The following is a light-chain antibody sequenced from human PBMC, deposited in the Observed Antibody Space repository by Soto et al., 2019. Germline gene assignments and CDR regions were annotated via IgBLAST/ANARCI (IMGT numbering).Light chain of an antibody. CDR2: DAS. CDR3: QQYNSYWT. V-gene: IGKV1-5*01. Sequence: IQMTQSPSTPSASVGDRVTISFRASQTISRSLAWYQQKPGKAPNLLIYDASSLESGVPSRFSGSGSGTEFTLTISSLQPDDFATYYCQQYNSYWTFGQGTKVDIK. CDR1: QTISRS. J-gene: IGKJ1*01.